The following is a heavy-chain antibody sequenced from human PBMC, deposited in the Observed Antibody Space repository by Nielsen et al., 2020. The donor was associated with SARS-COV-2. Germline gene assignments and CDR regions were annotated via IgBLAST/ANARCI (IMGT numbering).Heavy chain of an antibody. V-gene: IGHV3-23*01. CDR3: VRSALYSSSSRWFDP. CDR1: GFTFSSYA. CDR2: ISDSGGST. J-gene: IGHJ5*02. Sequence: GESLKISCAASGFTFSSYAMNWVRQAPGKGLEWVSTISDSGGSTYYADSVKGRFTISRDNSKNTLDLQMNSLRAEDTAIYYCVRSALYSSSSRWFDPWGQGTLVTVSS. D-gene: IGHD6-6*01.